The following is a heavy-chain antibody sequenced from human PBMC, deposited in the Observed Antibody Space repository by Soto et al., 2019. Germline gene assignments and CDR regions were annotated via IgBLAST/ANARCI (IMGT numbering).Heavy chain of an antibody. Sequence: EVQVLESGGGLVQPGGSLRLSCVVSGVTFDNYGMSWVRQAPGKGLEWVSAISGSGDSTYYADSVKARFTISRDNSKNTQFLQMNSLRVEDTAVYYCAKPSRLSNGAWYVAHWCQGTLVTVSS. D-gene: IGHD6-19*01. CDR3: AKPSRLSNGAWYVAH. CDR1: GVTFDNYG. J-gene: IGHJ4*02. CDR2: ISGSGDST. V-gene: IGHV3-23*01.